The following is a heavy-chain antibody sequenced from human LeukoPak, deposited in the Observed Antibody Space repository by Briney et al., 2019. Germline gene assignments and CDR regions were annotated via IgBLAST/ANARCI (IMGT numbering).Heavy chain of an antibody. CDR1: GFTVSSNY. V-gene: IGHV3-74*01. J-gene: IGHJ4*02. CDR3: ATLAAADTDY. D-gene: IGHD6-13*01. Sequence: PGGSLRLSCAASGFTVSSNYMSWVRQAPGKGLAWVSRVSSDGSSTSYADSVKGRFTISRDNARNTLFLQMNSLRAEDTAVYYCATLAAADTDYWGQGTLVTVSS. CDR2: VSSDGSST.